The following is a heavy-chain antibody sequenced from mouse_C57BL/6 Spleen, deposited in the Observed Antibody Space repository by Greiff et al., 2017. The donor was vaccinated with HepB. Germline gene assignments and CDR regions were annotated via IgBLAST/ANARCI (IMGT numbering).Heavy chain of an antibody. V-gene: IGHV1-80*01. J-gene: IGHJ4*01. Sequence: QVQLKESGAELVKPGASVKISCKASGYAFSSYWMNWVKQRPGKGLEWIGQIYPGDGDTNYNGKFKGKATLTADKSSSTAYMQLSSLTSEDSAVYFCARWKSTGAADYWGQGTSVTVSS. CDR2: IYPGDGDT. CDR3: ARWKSTGAADY. CDR1: GYAFSSYW. D-gene: IGHD4-1*02.